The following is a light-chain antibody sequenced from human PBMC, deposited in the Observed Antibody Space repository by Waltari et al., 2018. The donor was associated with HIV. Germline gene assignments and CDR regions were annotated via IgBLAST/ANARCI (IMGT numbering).Light chain of an antibody. V-gene: IGKV1-12*01. CDR2: KTS. CDR3: LQAHSFPLT. CDR1: QGVSVW. J-gene: IGKJ3*01. Sequence: DIQMTQSQSYVSASVGHRVTITCRASQGVSVWLDWYQRRPGKAPKLLIHKTSRLYSGVPSRFSGSGSGSEFTLTINNLQPEDLATYYCLQAHSFPLTFGPGTTVEI.